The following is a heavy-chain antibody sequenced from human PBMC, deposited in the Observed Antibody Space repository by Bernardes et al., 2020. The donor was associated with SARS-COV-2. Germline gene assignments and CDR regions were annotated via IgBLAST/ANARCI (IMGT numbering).Heavy chain of an antibody. D-gene: IGHD3-16*01. J-gene: IGHJ4*02. CDR2: VTTGGDKT. CDR3: AKEPGGGRAFDY. CDR1: GFTFSDYA. V-gene: IGHV3-23*01. Sequence: AGSLRLSCAASGFTFSDYAMSWGRQAPGKGLECVSVVTTGGDKTYYADSVKGRFTISRDNSKSTLYLQMDSLRAEDTAVYYCAKEPGGGRAFDYWGQGTLVTVSS.